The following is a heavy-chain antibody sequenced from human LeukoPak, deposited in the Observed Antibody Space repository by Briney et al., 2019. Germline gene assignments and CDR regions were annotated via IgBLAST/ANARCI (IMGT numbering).Heavy chain of an antibody. CDR3: ARGLGNYGSGSYWVSYGYYYYMDV. D-gene: IGHD3-10*01. CDR2: MNPNSGNT. Sequence: VASVKVSCKASGYTFTSYDINWVRQATGQGLEWMGWMNPNSGNTGYAQKFQGRVTMTRNTSISTAYMELSSLRSEDTAVYYCARGLGNYGSGSYWVSYGYYYYMDVWGKGTTVTISS. J-gene: IGHJ6*03. CDR1: GYTFTSYD. V-gene: IGHV1-8*01.